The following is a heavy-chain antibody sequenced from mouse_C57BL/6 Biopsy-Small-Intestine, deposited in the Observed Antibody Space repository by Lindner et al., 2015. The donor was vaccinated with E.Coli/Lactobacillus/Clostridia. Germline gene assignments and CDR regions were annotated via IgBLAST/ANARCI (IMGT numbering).Heavy chain of an antibody. CDR1: GYTLTNNW. CDR2: IYPGGGYT. Sequence: VQLQESGAELVTTGTSAKMSCKASGYTLTNNWIGWVKQRPGHGLEWIGDIYPGGGYTNYNEKFKGKATLTADKSSSTAYMQFSSLTYEDSAIYYCARSDYGSAYRYFDVWGTGTTVTVSS. V-gene: IGHV1-63*01. J-gene: IGHJ1*03. D-gene: IGHD1-1*01. CDR3: ARSDYGSAYRYFDV.